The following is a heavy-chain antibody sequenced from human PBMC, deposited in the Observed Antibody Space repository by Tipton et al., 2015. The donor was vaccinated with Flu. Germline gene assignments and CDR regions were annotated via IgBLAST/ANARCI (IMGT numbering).Heavy chain of an antibody. D-gene: IGHD1-26*01. Sequence: LRLSCTVSGGSISSYYWSWIRQTPGKGLEWIGYIYYSGSTNYNPSLKSRVTISVDTSKNQFSLKLSSVTAADTAVYYCARELGATGEGFDYWGQGTLVTVSS. CDR3: ARELGATGEGFDY. J-gene: IGHJ4*02. CDR1: GGSISSYY. CDR2: IYYSGST. V-gene: IGHV4-59*01.